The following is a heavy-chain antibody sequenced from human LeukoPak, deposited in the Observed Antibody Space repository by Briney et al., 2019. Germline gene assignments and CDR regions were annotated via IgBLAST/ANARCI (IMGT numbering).Heavy chain of an antibody. Sequence: SETLSLTCTVSGGSISSGGYYWSWIRQHPGKGLEWIGYIYYSGSTYYNPSLKSRVTISVDTSKNQFSLKLSSVTAADTAVYYCALDLTKWETYAFDIWGQGTMVTVSS. J-gene: IGHJ3*02. CDR3: ALDLTKWETYAFDI. V-gene: IGHV4-31*03. CDR1: GGSISSGGYY. CDR2: IYYSGST. D-gene: IGHD1-26*01.